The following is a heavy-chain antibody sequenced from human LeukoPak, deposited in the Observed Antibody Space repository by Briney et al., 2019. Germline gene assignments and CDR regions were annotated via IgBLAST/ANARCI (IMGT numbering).Heavy chain of an antibody. Sequence: SETLSLTCAVSGGSISSGGYSWSWIRQPPGKGLEWIGYIYYSGSTYYNPSLKSRVTMSVDTSKNQFSLKVNSVTATDTAVYYCARRDRYSSGQFDHWGQGTLVTVSS. CDR1: GGSISSGGYS. V-gene: IGHV4-30-2*03. CDR3: ARRDRYSSGQFDH. J-gene: IGHJ4*02. D-gene: IGHD5-18*01. CDR2: IYYSGST.